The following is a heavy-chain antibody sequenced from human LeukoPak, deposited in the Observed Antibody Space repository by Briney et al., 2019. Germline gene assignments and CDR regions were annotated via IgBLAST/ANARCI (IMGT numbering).Heavy chain of an antibody. CDR2: INPSGGST. J-gene: IGHJ4*02. Sequence: ASVKVSCKASGYTFTGYYMHWVRQAPGQGLEWMGIINPSGGSTSYAQKFQGRVTMTRDTSTSTVYMELSSLRSEDTAVYYCARGGSPYYYDSSGNLDYWGQGTLVTVSS. V-gene: IGHV1-46*01. CDR1: GYTFTGYY. CDR3: ARGGSPYYYDSSGNLDY. D-gene: IGHD3-22*01.